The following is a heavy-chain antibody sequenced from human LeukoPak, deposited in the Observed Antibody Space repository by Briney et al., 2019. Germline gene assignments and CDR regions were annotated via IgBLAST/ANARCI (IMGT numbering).Heavy chain of an antibody. CDR2: ISGSGYSA. V-gene: IGHV3-23*01. CDR3: AKEGYYGSGSWLDY. D-gene: IGHD3-10*01. Sequence: GGSLRLSCAVSGFTFSSYGMSWVRQAPGKGLEWVAAISGSGYSAYYADSVKGRFTISRDNSKNTLYLQMNSLRAEDTAVYYCAKEGYYGSGSWLDYWGQGTLVTVSS. J-gene: IGHJ4*02. CDR1: GFTFSSYG.